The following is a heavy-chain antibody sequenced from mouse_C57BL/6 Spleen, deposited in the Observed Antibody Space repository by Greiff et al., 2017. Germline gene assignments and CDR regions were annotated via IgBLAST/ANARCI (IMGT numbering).Heavy chain of an antibody. J-gene: IGHJ1*03. CDR3: ARHITTGARYFDV. Sequence: QVQLQQPGAELVRPGSSVKLSCKASGYTFTSYWMDWVKQRPGQGLEWIGNIYPSDSETHYNQKFKDKATLTVDKSSSTAYMQLSSLTSEDSAVYYCARHITTGARYFDVWGTGTTRTVSS. CDR2: IYPSDSET. D-gene: IGHD1-1*01. V-gene: IGHV1-61*01. CDR1: GYTFTSYW.